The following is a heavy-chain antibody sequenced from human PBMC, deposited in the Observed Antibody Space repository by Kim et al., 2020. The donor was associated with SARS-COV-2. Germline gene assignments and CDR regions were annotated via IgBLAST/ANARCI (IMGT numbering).Heavy chain of an antibody. V-gene: IGHV5-51*01. D-gene: IGHD1-26*01. Sequence: RYSPAFQGQVTISADKSISTAYLQWSSLKASDTAMYYCARSTSGSPFDYWGQGTLVTVSS. CDR3: ARSTSGSPFDY. J-gene: IGHJ4*02.